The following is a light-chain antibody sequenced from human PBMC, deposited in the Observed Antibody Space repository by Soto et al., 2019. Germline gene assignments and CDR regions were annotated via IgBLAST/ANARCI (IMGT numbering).Light chain of an antibody. Sequence: ERVMTQSPATLSVSPGERATLSCRASQSVGSNLAWYRQKPGQAPRLLIFGASSRATGVPARFSGSGSGTEFTLTINSLQSEDFAVYFCQQYDNLPLTFGPGTKVDIK. CDR2: GAS. CDR3: QQYDNLPLT. CDR1: QSVGSN. J-gene: IGKJ3*01. V-gene: IGKV3-15*01.